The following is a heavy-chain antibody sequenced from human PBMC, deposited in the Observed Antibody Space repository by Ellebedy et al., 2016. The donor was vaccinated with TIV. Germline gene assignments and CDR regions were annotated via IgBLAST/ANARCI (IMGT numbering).Heavy chain of an antibody. J-gene: IGHJ3*02. Sequence: GESLKISCAASRFSFRSYWMTWVRQPPGKGLEWVANINQDGSDTYYVDSVRGRFTIPRYNAKNSLYLQMNSLTVEDTAVYYCARDMAWGNERMNDAFDIWGQGTMVTVSS. D-gene: IGHD7-27*01. V-gene: IGHV3-7*01. CDR1: RFSFRSYW. CDR3: ARDMAWGNERMNDAFDI. CDR2: INQDGSDT.